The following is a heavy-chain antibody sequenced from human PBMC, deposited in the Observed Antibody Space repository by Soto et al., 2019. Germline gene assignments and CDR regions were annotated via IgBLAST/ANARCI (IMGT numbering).Heavy chain of an antibody. V-gene: IGHV1-18*01. J-gene: IGHJ4*02. Sequence: ASVKVSCKAAGYTFTNYGISWVRQAPGQGLEWMGWIVTYNGNTQSTQKLQGRVTMTTDTSTSTAYMELSSLRSEDTAVYYCARSPSWETTVTPYYFDYWGQGTLVTVSS. CDR2: IVTYNGNT. CDR1: GYTFTNYG. CDR3: ARSPSWETTVTPYYFDY. D-gene: IGHD4-4*01.